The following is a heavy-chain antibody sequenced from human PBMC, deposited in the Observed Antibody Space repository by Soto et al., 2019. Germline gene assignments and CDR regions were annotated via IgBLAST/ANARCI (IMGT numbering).Heavy chain of an antibody. CDR1: GYTFSGFY. CDR2: INPNSGGT. CDR3: ASAAVTGTAGLDF. D-gene: IGHD6-19*01. Sequence: ASVKVSCKASGYTFSGFYMHWVRQAPGQGLEWMGWINPNSGGTKSAEKFQGRVTMTRDTSISTAYMELSRLTSDDTAVYYCASAAVTGTAGLDFWGQGTQVTVSS. V-gene: IGHV1-2*02. J-gene: IGHJ4*02.